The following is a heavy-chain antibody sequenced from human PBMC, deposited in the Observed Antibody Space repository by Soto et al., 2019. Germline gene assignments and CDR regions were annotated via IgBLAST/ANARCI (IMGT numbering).Heavy chain of an antibody. V-gene: IGHV1-3*01. Sequence: ASVKVSCKASGYTFSNYAMHWVRQAPGQRLEWMGWIDPGNGNTKYSQKFQGRVTITRDTSASTAYMELSSLRSEDTAVYYCAREQVVVATTPHWYFDLWGRGTLVTVSS. J-gene: IGHJ2*01. CDR1: GYTFSNYA. D-gene: IGHD2-15*01. CDR2: IDPGNGNT. CDR3: AREQVVVATTPHWYFDL.